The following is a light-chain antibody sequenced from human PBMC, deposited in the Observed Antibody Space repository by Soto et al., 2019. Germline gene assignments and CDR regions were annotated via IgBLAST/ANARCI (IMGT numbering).Light chain of an antibody. V-gene: IGKV1-5*01. CDR1: QSSSSR. CDR2: DAS. Sequence: DIQMTQTPSTLSASVGDRVTITCRASQSSSSRLAWYQQKPGKAPKLLIYDASSLESGVPSRFSGSRSGTEFTLTISSLQPDDFATYYCQQYNSYQLTFGGGTKVEIK. CDR3: QQYNSYQLT. J-gene: IGKJ4*01.